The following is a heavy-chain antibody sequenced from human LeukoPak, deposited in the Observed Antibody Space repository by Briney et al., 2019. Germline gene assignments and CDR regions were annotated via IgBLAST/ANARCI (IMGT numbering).Heavy chain of an antibody. CDR1: GGSISSRSYY. J-gene: IGHJ4*02. V-gene: IGHV4-39*01. D-gene: IGHD1-26*01. CDR2: IYFSGST. CDR3: ARQGSRGSYLEY. Sequence: SETLSLTCTVSGGSISSRSYYWGWIRQPPGKGLGWIGSIYFSGSTYYNPSLKSRVTISVDPSKNQFSLKLTSLTAADTAVYYCARQGSRGSYLEYWGQGTLVTVSS.